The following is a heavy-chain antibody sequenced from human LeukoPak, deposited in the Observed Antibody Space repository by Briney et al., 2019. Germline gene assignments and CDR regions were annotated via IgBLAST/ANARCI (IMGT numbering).Heavy chain of an antibody. CDR1: GYTFTGYY. D-gene: IGHD3-3*01. J-gene: IGHJ4*01. Sequence: VASVTVSCKASGYTFTGYYMHWVRQAPGQGREWMGWINPNSGGTNYAQKFQGRVTMTRDTSISTAYMELSRLRSDDTAVYYCARAHNYDFWSGYTGPFDYWGQGTLVTVSS. CDR2: INPNSGGT. V-gene: IGHV1-2*02. CDR3: ARAHNYDFWSGYTGPFDY.